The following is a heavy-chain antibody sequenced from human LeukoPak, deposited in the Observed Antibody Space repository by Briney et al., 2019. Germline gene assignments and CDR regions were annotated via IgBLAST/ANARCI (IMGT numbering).Heavy chain of an antibody. Sequence: PGGSLRLSCSASGFTFSSYSMNWVRQAPGKGLEGVSYISSSSSTIYYADSVKGRFTISRDNAKNSLYLQMNSLRAEDTAVYYCARDADIVATITFDYWGQGTLVTVSS. V-gene: IGHV3-48*01. D-gene: IGHD5-12*01. CDR3: ARDADIVATITFDY. CDR1: GFTFSSYS. CDR2: ISSSSSTI. J-gene: IGHJ4*02.